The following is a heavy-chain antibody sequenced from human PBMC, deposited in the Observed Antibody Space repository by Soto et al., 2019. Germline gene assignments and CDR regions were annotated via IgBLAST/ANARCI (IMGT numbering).Heavy chain of an antibody. Sequence: SETLSLTCTVSGGSVSSSYWSWVRQPAGKGLEWIGRIHTRGIIHYNPSLTGRVTMSVDTSKNQFFLRLSSVTAADTGVYFCARGHSARSGYYDVAWGQGTLVTVSS. V-gene: IGHV4-4*07. CDR3: ARGHSARSGYYDVA. CDR2: IHTRGII. CDR1: GGSVSSSY. J-gene: IGHJ5*02. D-gene: IGHD3-22*01.